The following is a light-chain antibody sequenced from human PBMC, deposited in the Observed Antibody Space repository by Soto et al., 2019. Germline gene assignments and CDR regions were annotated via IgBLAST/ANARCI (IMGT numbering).Light chain of an antibody. Sequence: EIAMTQSPASLSVSPGHTPTHSCTASQSVSSNLAWYQQKPGQAPRLLIYGASTRAAGIPARFSGSGSGTEFTLTISSLQSEDFAVYYCQQYNNWLTWTFGQGTKVDIK. CDR3: QQYNNWLTWT. V-gene: IGKV3-15*01. CDR1: QSVSSN. CDR2: GAS. J-gene: IGKJ1*01.